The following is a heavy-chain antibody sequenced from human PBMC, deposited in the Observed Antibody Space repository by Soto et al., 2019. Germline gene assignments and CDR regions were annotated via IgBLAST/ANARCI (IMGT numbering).Heavy chain of an antibody. J-gene: IGHJ6*02. CDR3: AKSLGSDYGDHYYYYGMDV. D-gene: IGHD4-17*01. Sequence: QVQLVESGGGVVQPGRSLRLSCAASGFTFSSYGMHWVRQAPGKGLEWVAVISYDGSNKYYADSVKGRFTISRDNSKNTLYLQMNSLRAEDTAVYYCAKSLGSDYGDHYYYYGMDVWGQGTTVTVSS. CDR1: GFTFSSYG. V-gene: IGHV3-30*18. CDR2: ISYDGSNK.